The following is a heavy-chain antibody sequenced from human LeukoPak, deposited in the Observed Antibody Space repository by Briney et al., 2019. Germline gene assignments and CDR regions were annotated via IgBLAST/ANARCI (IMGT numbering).Heavy chain of an antibody. J-gene: IGHJ3*02. CDR1: GFSVNSNY. CDR2: IYSGGST. CDR3: ARAGPYDAFDI. Sequence: GGSLRLSCAASGFSVNSNYMSWVRHAPGKGLEWVLVIYSGGSTYYADSVKGRFTISRHISKNTLYLQMNSLRAEDTAVYYCARAGPYDAFDIWGQGTMVTVSS. V-gene: IGHV3-53*04. D-gene: IGHD1-14*01.